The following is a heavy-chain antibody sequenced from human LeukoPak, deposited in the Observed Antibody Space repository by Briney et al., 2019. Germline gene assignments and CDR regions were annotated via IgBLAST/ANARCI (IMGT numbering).Heavy chain of an antibody. CDR3: ATSLNRELWFLFDY. V-gene: IGHV4-31*03. Sequence: PSETLSLTCTVSGASISSGGYYWSWIRQHPGKGLEWIGYIYYSGSTYYNPSLKSRVTISVDTSKNQFSLKLSSVTAADTAVYYCATSLNRELWFLFDYWGQGTLVTVSS. CDR1: GASISSGGYY. D-gene: IGHD5-18*01. J-gene: IGHJ4*02. CDR2: IYYSGST.